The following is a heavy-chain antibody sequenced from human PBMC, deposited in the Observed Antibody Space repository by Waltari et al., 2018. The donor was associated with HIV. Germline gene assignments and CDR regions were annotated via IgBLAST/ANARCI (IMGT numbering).Heavy chain of an antibody. CDR1: GFTFDDYT. J-gene: IGHJ4*02. D-gene: IGHD1-26*01. V-gene: IGHV3-43*01. Sequence: EVQLVESGGVVVQPGGSLRLSCASSGFTFDDYTMHWVRQAPGKGLEWVSLISWDGGSTYYADSVKGRFTISRDNSKNSLYLQMNSLRTEDTALYYCAKGLKSGSYYFDYWGQGTLVTVSS. CDR3: AKGLKSGSYYFDY. CDR2: ISWDGGST.